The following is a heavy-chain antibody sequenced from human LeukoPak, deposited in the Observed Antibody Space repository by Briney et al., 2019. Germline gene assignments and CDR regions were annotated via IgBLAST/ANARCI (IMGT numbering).Heavy chain of an antibody. D-gene: IGHD6-19*01. CDR1: GFTFSDYS. V-gene: IGHV3-48*02. Sequence: GGSLRLSCAASGFTFSDYSMNWVRRAPGKGLEWVSYILNIGTLINYADSVKGRFTISRDNAKNSLYLQMNSLRDEDTAVYYCARDVPDSSWGPFELWGQGTMVTVSS. J-gene: IGHJ3*01. CDR3: ARDVPDSSWGPFEL. CDR2: ILNIGTLI.